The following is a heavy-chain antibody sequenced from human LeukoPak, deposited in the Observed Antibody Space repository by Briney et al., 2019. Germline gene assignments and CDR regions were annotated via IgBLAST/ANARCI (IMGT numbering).Heavy chain of an antibody. CDR3: ARGGVRYFDWYT. J-gene: IGHJ5*02. V-gene: IGHV3-21*01. Sequence: GGSLRLSCVASGFSFSSYTMNWVRQAPGKGLEWVSSISSSSTYIYYRDSVKGRFTISRDNAKNSLYLQMNSLRAEDTAVYYCARGGVRYFDWYTWGQGTLVTVSS. CDR2: ISSSSTYI. CDR1: GFSFSSYT. D-gene: IGHD3-9*01.